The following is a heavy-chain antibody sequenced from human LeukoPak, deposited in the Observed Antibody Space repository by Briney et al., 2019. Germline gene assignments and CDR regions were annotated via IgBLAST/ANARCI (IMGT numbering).Heavy chain of an antibody. CDR3: ARVVVTAIRGAFDT. V-gene: IGHV3-11*01. CDR1: GFTFSDYY. D-gene: IGHD2-21*02. CDR2: ISSSGSTI. J-gene: IGHJ3*02. Sequence: GGSLRLSCAASGFTFSDYYMSWIRQAPGKGLEWVSYISSSGSTIYYADSVKGRFTISRDNAKNSLYLQMNSLRAEDTAVYYCARVVVTAIRGAFDTWGQGTMVTVSS.